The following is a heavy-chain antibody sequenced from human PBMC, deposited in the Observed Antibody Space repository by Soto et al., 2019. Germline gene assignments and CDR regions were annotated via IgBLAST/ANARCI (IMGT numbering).Heavy chain of an antibody. V-gene: IGHV3-11*01. J-gene: IGHJ6*02. CDR3: VSLYGSGSYFGYYYGMDV. CDR2: ISSSGSTI. CDR1: GFTFSDYY. D-gene: IGHD3-10*01. Sequence: QVQLVESGGGLVKPGGSLRLSCAASGFTFSDYYMRWIRQAPGKGLEWVSYISSSGSTIYYADSVKGRFTISRDNAKNSLYLQMNSLRAEDTAVYYCVSLYGSGSYFGYYYGMDVWGQGTTVTVSS.